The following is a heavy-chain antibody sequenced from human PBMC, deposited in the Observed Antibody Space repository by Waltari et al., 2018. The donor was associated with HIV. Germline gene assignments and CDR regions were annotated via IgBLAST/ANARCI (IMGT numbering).Heavy chain of an antibody. CDR3: ARISANIVGPTVFDY. CDR1: GGSISTYY. CDR2: VSYAGDT. D-gene: IGHD1-26*01. V-gene: IGHV4-59*13. Sequence: CTVSGGSISTYYWGWIRQPPGKKLEWIGYVSYAGDTNYNLSLKGRVAISIDTSKIQFSLRLTSVTAADTAVYYCARISANIVGPTVFDYWGQGILVTVSS. J-gene: IGHJ4*02.